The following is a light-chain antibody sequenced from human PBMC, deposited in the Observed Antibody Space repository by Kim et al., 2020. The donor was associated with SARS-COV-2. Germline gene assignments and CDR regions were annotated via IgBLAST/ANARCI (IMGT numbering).Light chain of an antibody. CDR1: SSNIGNNY. J-gene: IGLJ2*01. CDR3: AAWDDSLTGFVV. Sequence: QSVLTQPPSTSGTPGQRVSISCSGSSSNIGNNYVYWYQQVPGTAPKLVIYNNNQRPSGVPDRFFGSKSGTAASLAITGLRSEDEADYYCAAWDDSLTGFVVFGGGTQLTVL. V-gene: IGLV1-47*01. CDR2: NNN.